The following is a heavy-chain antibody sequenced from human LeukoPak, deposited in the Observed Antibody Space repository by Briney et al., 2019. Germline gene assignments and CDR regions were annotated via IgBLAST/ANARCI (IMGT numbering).Heavy chain of an antibody. V-gene: IGHV3-48*03. CDR1: GFIFSSYE. J-gene: IGHJ4*02. D-gene: IGHD3-9*01. CDR2: ISSGGSII. Sequence: GGSLRLSCAASGFIFSSYETNWVHQAPGKGLEWVSYISSGGSIIYYADSVKGRFTISRDNAKNSLYLQMNSLRAEDTAVYYCAKFRLSNYDILTGYYYYFDYWGQGTLVTVSS. CDR3: AKFRLSNYDILTGYYYYFDY.